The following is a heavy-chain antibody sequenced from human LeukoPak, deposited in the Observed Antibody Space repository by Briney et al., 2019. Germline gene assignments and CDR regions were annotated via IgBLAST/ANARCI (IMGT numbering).Heavy chain of an antibody. CDR2: IYYSGST. CDR1: GGSISSGDYY. CDR3: ARSTHSAYDPLGY. V-gene: IGHV4-30-4*01. J-gene: IGHJ4*02. Sequence: PSQTLSLTCTVSGGSISSGDYYWSWIRQPPGKGLEWIGYIYYSGSTYYNPSLKSRVTISVDTSKNQFSLKLSSVTAADTAVYYCARSTHSAYDPLGYWGQGTLVPVS. D-gene: IGHD5-12*01.